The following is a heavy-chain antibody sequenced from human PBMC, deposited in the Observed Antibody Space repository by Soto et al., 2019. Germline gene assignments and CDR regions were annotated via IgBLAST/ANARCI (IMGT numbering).Heavy chain of an antibody. CDR3: AREGYNRGGDAFDI. J-gene: IGHJ3*02. D-gene: IGHD1-1*01. CDR2: ISSSGSRV. CDR1: GFTFSDYY. V-gene: IGHV3-11*01. Sequence: GGSLRLSCAASGFTFSDYYMTWIRQAPGKGLEWVSYISSSGSRVYYAVSVKGRFSISRDNAKNSLYLQMNSLRAEDTAVYFCAREGYNRGGDAFDIWGQGTMVTVSS.